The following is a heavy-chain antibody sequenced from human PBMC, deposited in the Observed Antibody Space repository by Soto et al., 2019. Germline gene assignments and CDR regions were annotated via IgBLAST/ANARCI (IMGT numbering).Heavy chain of an antibody. CDR3: ARQETYYYDSSGYSPNVFDI. CDR1: GYSFTSYW. D-gene: IGHD3-22*01. CDR2: IYPGDSDT. J-gene: IGHJ3*02. Sequence: GESLKISCKGSGYSFTSYWIGWVRQMPGKGLEWMGIIYPGDSDTRYSPSFQGQVTISADKSISTAYLQWSSLKASDTAMYYCARQETYYYDSSGYSPNVFDIWGQVTMVTVSS. V-gene: IGHV5-51*01.